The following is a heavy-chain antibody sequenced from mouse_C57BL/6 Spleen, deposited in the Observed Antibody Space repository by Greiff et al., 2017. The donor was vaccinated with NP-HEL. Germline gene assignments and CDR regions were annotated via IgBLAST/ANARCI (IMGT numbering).Heavy chain of an antibody. CDR3: ARHEVYYGSSSDYFDY. Sequence: VKLQQSGAELVKPGASVKLSCKASGYTFTEYTIHWVKQRSGQGLEWIGWFYPGSGSIKYNEKFKDKATLTADKSSSTVYMELSRLTSEDSAVYFCARHEVYYGSSSDYFDYWGQGTTLTVSS. CDR1: GYTFTEYT. CDR2: FYPGSGSI. D-gene: IGHD1-1*01. J-gene: IGHJ2*01. V-gene: IGHV1-62-2*01.